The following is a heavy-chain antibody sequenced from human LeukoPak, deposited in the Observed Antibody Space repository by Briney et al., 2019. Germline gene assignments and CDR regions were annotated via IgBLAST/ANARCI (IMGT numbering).Heavy chain of an antibody. CDR3: ARVIYQAYWFDP. CDR1: GYSFTNYD. J-gene: IGHJ5*02. D-gene: IGHD2-21*01. V-gene: IGHV1-2*02. CDR2: INPNSGGT. Sequence: ASVKVSCKASGYSFTNYDINWVRQATGQGLEWMGWINPNSGGTNYAQKFQGRVTMTRDTSINTAYMELSRLRSDDTAVYYCARVIYQAYWFDPWGQGTLVTVSS.